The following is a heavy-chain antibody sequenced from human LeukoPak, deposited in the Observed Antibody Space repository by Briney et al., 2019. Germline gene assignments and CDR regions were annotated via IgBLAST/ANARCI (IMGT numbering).Heavy chain of an antibody. J-gene: IGHJ5*02. CDR2: IYHSGST. CDR3: ARDRFPVDL. D-gene: IGHD3-3*01. Sequence: PSETLSLTCTVSGYSISSGYYWGWIRQPPRKGLEWIGTIYHSGSTYYNPSLKSRVTISIDTSKNQFSLKLSSVTAADTAVYYCARDRFPVDLWGQGTLVTVSS. CDR1: GYSISSGYY. V-gene: IGHV4-38-2*02.